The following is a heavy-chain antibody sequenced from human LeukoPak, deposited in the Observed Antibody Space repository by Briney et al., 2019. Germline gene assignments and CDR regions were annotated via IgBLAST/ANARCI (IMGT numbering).Heavy chain of an antibody. CDR3: ARDPTGYSSSWPRFDP. V-gene: IGHV1-2*02. Sequence: ASVKVSCKASGYTFTGYYIHWVRQAPGQGLEWMGWINPNSGGTNYAQKLQGRVTMTTDTSTSTAYMELRSLRSDDTAVYYCARDPTGYSSSWPRFDPWGQGTLVTVSS. CDR1: GYTFTGYY. D-gene: IGHD6-13*01. J-gene: IGHJ5*02. CDR2: INPNSGGT.